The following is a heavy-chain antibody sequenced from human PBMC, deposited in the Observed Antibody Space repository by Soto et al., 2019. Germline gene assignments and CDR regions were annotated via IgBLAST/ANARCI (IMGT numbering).Heavy chain of an antibody. CDR1: GDSVNSGFYY. CDR3: AREGGGGYDSPLDY. V-gene: IGHV4-61*01. Sequence: QVQLQESGPGLVKPSETLSLTCTVSGDSVNSGFYYWSWIRQPPGKGLEWIGHVYYSGSTNYNPSLKSRVTISVDTTKNQFSLKLTSVTAADTAVYYCAREGGGGYDSPLDYWGQGTLVTVSS. CDR2: VYYSGST. J-gene: IGHJ4*02. D-gene: IGHD5-12*01.